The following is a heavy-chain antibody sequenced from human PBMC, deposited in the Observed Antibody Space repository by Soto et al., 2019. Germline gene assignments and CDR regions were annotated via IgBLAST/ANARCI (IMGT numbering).Heavy chain of an antibody. V-gene: IGHV4-34*01. CDR1: GGSFSGYY. D-gene: IGHD2-2*01. Sequence: QVQLQQWGAGLLKPSETLSLTCGVYGGSFSGYYWTWIRQPPGKGLEWIGEISQSGSTNYNPSLRSRVTISLDTSKNQFSLKLSSVTAADTAVYYCARDAYCSTTRCNDGMDVWGQGTTVTVSS. CDR3: ARDAYCSTTRCNDGMDV. CDR2: ISQSGST. J-gene: IGHJ6*02.